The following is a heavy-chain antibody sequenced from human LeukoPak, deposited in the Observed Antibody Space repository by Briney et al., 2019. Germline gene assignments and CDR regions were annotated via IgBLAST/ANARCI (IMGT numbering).Heavy chain of an antibody. CDR1: GFTFSSYT. CDR3: ARVLGRGSGYYMYYSDY. D-gene: IGHD3-22*01. V-gene: IGHV3-30-3*01. J-gene: IGHJ4*02. CDR2: ISYDGRNK. Sequence: PGRSLRLSCAASGFTFSSYTMHWVRQAPGKGLEWVTVISYDGRNKYYADSVKGRFTISRDNSKNTLYLEMNGLRDKDTAVYYCARVLGRGSGYYMYYSDYWGQGTLVTVSS.